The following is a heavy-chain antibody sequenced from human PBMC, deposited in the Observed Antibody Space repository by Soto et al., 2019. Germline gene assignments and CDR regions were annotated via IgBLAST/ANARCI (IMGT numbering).Heavy chain of an antibody. V-gene: IGHV1-18*04. CDR3: ARGTGRNCSGSYLAWFAP. CDR1: GYTFTSYG. J-gene: IGHJ5*02. CDR2: ISAYNGNT. Sequence: ASVKVSCKASGYTFTSYGIRWVRQAPLQVLEWMVCISAYNGNTNYAQKLQGRVTMTTDTSTSTASMELRSLRSDDTAVYYCARGTGRNCSGSYLAWFAPWGQGTVVTFSS. D-gene: IGHD3-10*02.